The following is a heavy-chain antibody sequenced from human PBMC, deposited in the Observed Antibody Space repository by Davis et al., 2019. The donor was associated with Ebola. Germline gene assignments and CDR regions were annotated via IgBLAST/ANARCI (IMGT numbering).Heavy chain of an antibody. D-gene: IGHD3-9*01. Sequence: GESLKISCAASGFTFSDYAMHWVRQAPGKGLEWVTVMSSDGRNKYYADSVMGRFTIYRDNSKNTLYLQMNSLRTDDTAVYYCAKDGSFDILTIQYWGQGTLVTVSS. V-gene: IGHV3-30*04. J-gene: IGHJ1*01. CDR3: AKDGSFDILTIQY. CDR1: GFTFSDYA. CDR2: MSSDGRNK.